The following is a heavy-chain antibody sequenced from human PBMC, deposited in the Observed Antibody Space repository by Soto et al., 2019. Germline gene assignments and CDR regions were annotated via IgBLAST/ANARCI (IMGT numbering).Heavy chain of an antibody. D-gene: IGHD2-15*01. CDR2: IIPIFGTA. V-gene: IGHV1-69*13. J-gene: IGHJ6*02. CDR3: PRAAGDLVALLIYYGTDV. Sequence: AVKVSCKASGGTFSSYAISWVRQAPGQGLEWMGGIIPIFGTANYAQKFQGRVTITADESTSTAYMELSSLRCEDTAVYYCPRAAGDLVALLIYYGTDVWGQATTATVPS. CDR1: GGTFSSYA.